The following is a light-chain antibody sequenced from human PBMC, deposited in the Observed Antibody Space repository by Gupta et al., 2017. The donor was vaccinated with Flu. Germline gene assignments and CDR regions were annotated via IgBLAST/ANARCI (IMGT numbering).Light chain of an antibody. J-gene: IGLJ3*02. V-gene: IGLV8-61*01. Sequence: QTVLTQEPSLSVSPGGTVTLTCALSSGSVADYYYPSWYQQIPGQPPRRLIYKTNVRSSGVPDRFSGSIFGTKAALTITGAQAGDEGDYYCALFMTDSSISVFGGGTKLTV. CDR1: SGSVADYYY. CDR2: KTN. CDR3: ALFMTDSSISV.